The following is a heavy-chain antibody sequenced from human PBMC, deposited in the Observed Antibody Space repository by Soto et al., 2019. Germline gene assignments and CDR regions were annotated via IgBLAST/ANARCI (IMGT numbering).Heavy chain of an antibody. CDR2: IYYSGTT. CDR1: GGSISSGDYY. J-gene: IGHJ5*02. V-gene: IGHV4-30-4*01. Sequence: SETLSLTCTVSGGSISSGDYYWSWIRQPPGKGLEWIGYIYYSGTTYYNASLQSRATISVDTSKNQFSLKLRSVTAADTSMYYCAGFFGYKYGRVDPWGQGSQVTAPQ. CDR3: AGFFGYKYGRVDP. D-gene: IGHD5-18*01.